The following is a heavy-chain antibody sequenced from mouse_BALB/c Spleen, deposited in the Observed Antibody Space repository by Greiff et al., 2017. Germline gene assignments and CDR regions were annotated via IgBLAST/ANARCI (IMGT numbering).Heavy chain of an antibody. J-gene: IGHJ1*01. CDR3: ARVPIYYGYHWYFDV. D-gene: IGHD2-2*01. CDR2: IRNKANGYTT. CDR1: GFTFTDYY. Sequence: EVKLVESGGGLVQPGGSLRLSCATSGFTFTDYYMSWVRQPPGKALEWLGFIRNKANGYTTEYSASVKGRFTISRDNSQSILYLQMNTLRAEDSATYYCARVPIYYGYHWYFDVWGAGTTVTVSS. V-gene: IGHV7-3*02.